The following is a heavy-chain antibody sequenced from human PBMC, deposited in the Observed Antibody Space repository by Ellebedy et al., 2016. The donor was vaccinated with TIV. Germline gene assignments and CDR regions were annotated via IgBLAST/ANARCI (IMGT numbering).Heavy chain of an antibody. J-gene: IGHJ5*02. Sequence: GESLKISCAASGFTFRSYWMAWVRQAAGKGLEWLANVYQDGSEKFYVDSVKGRFTISRDNAKNSLYLQMNSLRVEDTAVYYCARRGSYGDYAVQVNSWFDPWGRGTLVTVSS. V-gene: IGHV3-7*01. CDR2: VYQDGSEK. CDR1: GFTFRSYW. D-gene: IGHD4-17*01. CDR3: ARRGSYGDYAVQVNSWFDP.